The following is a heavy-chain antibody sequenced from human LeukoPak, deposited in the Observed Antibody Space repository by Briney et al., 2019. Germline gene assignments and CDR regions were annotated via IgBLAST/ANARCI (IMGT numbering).Heavy chain of an antibody. CDR3: ATGRGDYYYYMDV. V-gene: IGHV3-23*01. CDR2: ISGSGGST. Sequence: PGGSLRLSCAASGFTFGIYAMSWVRQAPGKGLEWVSAISGSGGSTYYADSVKGRFTISRDNSKNTLYLQMNSLRAEDTAVYYCATGRGDYYYYMDVWGKGTTVTVSS. D-gene: IGHD3-10*01. CDR1: GFTFGIYA. J-gene: IGHJ6*03.